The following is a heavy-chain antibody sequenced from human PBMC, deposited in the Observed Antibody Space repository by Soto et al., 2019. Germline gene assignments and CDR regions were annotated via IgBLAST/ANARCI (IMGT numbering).Heavy chain of an antibody. D-gene: IGHD2-8*02. CDR3: ARDKITGLFDY. CDR2: VNHSGST. V-gene: IGHV4-34*01. J-gene: IGHJ4*02. Sequence: SETLSLTCAVYGGSFSGYYWTWIRQPPGTGLEWIGEVNHSGSTNYNPSLKSRVTISVDTSKSQFSLKLTSVTAADTAVYYCARDKITGLFDYWGQGTLVTVSS. CDR1: GGSFSGYY.